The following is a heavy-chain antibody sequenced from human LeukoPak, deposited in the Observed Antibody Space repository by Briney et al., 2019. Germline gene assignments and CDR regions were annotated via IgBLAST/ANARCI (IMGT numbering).Heavy chain of an antibody. CDR1: GGSFSGYY. CDR3: ARVMRRLGYDY. CDR2: INHSGST. V-gene: IGHV4-34*01. D-gene: IGHD6-19*01. Sequence: SETLSLTCAVYGGSFSGYYWSWIRQPPGKGLEWIGEINHSGSTNYNPSLKSRVTISVDTSKNQFSLKLSSVTAANTAVYYCARVMRRLGYDYWGQGTLVTVSS. J-gene: IGHJ4*02.